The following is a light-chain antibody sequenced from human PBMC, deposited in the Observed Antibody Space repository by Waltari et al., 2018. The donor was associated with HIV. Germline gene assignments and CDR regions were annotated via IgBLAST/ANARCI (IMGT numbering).Light chain of an antibody. CDR1: SDDVGRYDY. CDR3: SSYAGGSNFV. CDR2: DVN. Sequence: QSALTQPPSASGSAGQSVTISCTGGSDDVGRYDYVSWYQQHPGTAPKVIIYDVNERPSGVPARFSGFKSGNTASLTVSGLQAEDEADYYCSSYAGGSNFVFGTGTKVTVV. J-gene: IGLJ1*01. V-gene: IGLV2-8*01.